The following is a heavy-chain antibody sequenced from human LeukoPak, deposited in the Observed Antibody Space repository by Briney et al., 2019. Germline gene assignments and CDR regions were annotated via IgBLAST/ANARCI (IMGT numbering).Heavy chain of an antibody. CDR2: INHSGST. D-gene: IGHD5-12*01. J-gene: IGHJ4*02. CDR1: GDSIASSKLY. Sequence: SETLSLTCSVCGDSIASSKLYWGWIRQPPGKGLEWIGEINHSGSTNYNPSLKSRVTISVDTSKNQFSLKLSSVTAADTAVYYCARGPGFQRGYDLAGYYFDYWGQGTLVTVSS. CDR3: ARGPGFQRGYDLAGYYFDY. V-gene: IGHV4-39*07.